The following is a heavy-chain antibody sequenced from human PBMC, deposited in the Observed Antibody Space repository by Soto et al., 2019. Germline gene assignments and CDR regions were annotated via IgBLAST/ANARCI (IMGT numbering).Heavy chain of an antibody. V-gene: IGHV3-30*04. CDR3: ARDGGSPGNYYSASDL. Sequence: XGSLRLSCACSLCTFSSYAMHCVRHSPGKWLEWVSVISPDGSDTFYAESVKDRFTISRDNSKNTMYVQMNSLRPEDTAIYYCARDGGSPGNYYSASDLWGQGTMVIVS. CDR1: LCTFSSYA. J-gene: IGHJ3*01. CDR2: ISPDGSDT. D-gene: IGHD1-26*01.